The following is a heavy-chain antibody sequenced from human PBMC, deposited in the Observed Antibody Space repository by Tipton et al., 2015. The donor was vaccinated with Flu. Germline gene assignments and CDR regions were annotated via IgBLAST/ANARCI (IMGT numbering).Heavy chain of an antibody. CDR2: IYPGDSDT. V-gene: IGHV5-51*01. CDR3: AGSRGQVGATGYFYYCGVDV. Sequence: VQLVQSGAEVKKPGESLKISCKGSGYSLTSYWIGWVRQMPGKGLEWMGIIYPGDSDTRYSPSFQGQVTIPADKSISTAYLQRSSLKPSDPAMFYCAGSRGQVGATGYFYYCGVDVWGQGTSVTVSS. D-gene: IGHD1-26*01. CDR1: GYSLTSYW. J-gene: IGHJ6*02.